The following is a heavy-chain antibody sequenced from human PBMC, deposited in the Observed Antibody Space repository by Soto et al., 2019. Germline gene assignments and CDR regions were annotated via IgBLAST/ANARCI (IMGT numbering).Heavy chain of an antibody. J-gene: IGHJ4*02. CDR2: IYYSGST. CDR1: GGSISSGDYY. V-gene: IGHV4-30-4*01. D-gene: IGHD5-18*01. Sequence: QVQLQESGPGLVKPSQTLSLTCTVSGGSISSGDYYWSWIRQPPGKGLEWIGYIYYSGSTYYNPSIKSRVTISVATSKNPFSLKLSSVTAADTAVYYCARCINSYGSLYYFDYWGQGTLVTVSS. CDR3: ARCINSYGSLYYFDY.